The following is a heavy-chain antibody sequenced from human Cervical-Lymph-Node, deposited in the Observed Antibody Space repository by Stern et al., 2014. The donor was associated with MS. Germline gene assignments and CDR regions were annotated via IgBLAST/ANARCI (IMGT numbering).Heavy chain of an antibody. Sequence: LQPGRSLRLSCAASGFTFARYAINWVRQAPGKGLEWVTIISHDGSQKYYAASVQGRFTISRDDSKNTVFLQMNSLRAEDTAVYYCARVGGTGTLDYIDYWGQGTLVTVSS. J-gene: IGHJ4*02. CDR3: ARVGGTGTLDYIDY. V-gene: IGHV3-30*04. D-gene: IGHD1/OR15-1a*01. CDR1: GFTFARYA. CDR2: ISHDGSQK.